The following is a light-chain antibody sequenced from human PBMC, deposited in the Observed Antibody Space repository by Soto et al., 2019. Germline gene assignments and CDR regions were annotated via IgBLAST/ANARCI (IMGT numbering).Light chain of an antibody. CDR2: GAS. CDR1: QSISDT. J-gene: IGKJ1*01. V-gene: IGKV3-15*01. CDR3: QQYNNWPWT. Sequence: EIVMTQSPATLSVSPGERATLSGMASQSISDTLAWYQQKPGQAPRLLIHGASTRATGIPARFSGSGSGADFTLAISSLQSEDFAVYYCQQYNNWPWTFGQGTKVDI.